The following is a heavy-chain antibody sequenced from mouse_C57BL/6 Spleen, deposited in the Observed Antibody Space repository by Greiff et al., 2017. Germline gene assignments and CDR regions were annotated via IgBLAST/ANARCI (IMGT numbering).Heavy chain of an antibody. CDR1: GFTFSDYY. CDR3: AREGSSGYGFAY. D-gene: IGHD3-2*02. V-gene: IGHV5-16*01. Sequence: DVHLVESEGGLVQPGSSMKLSCTASGFTFSDYYMAWVRQVPEKGLEWVANINYDGSSTYYLDSLKSRFIISRDNAKNILYLQMSSLKSEDTATYYCAREGSSGYGFAYWGQGTLVTVSA. CDR2: INYDGSST. J-gene: IGHJ3*01.